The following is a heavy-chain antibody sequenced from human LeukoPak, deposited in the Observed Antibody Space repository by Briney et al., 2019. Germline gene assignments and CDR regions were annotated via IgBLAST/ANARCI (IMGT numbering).Heavy chain of an antibody. V-gene: IGHV3-23*01. Sequence: HPGGSLRLSCAASGFTFSSYAMSWVRQAPGKGLEWVSAISGSGGSTYYADSVKGRFTISRDNSKNTLYLQMNSLRAEDTAVYYCARADSGSSLAFDIWGQGTMVTVSS. CDR3: ARADSGSSLAFDI. CDR1: GFTFSSYA. D-gene: IGHD6-6*01. J-gene: IGHJ3*02. CDR2: ISGSGGST.